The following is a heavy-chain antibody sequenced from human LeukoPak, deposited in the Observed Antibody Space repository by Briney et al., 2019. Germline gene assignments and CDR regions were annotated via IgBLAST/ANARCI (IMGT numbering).Heavy chain of an antibody. CDR2: ISYDGSSE. CDR1: GFTFSKFG. D-gene: IGHD3-10*01. CDR3: ARDWARYYYGSGSLDY. Sequence: PGRSLRLSCAASGFTFSKFGMHWVRQAPGKGLEWVAVISYDGSSEYYGDSVKGRFTISRDNSKNTLYLQMNSLRAEDTAVYYCARDWARYYYGSGSLDYWGQGTLVTVSS. V-gene: IGHV3-30*03. J-gene: IGHJ4*02.